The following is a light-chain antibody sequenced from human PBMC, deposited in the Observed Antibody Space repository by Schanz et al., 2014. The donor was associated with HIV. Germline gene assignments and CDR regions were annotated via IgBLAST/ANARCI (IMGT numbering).Light chain of an antibody. CDR3: SSYTSTSTRV. CDR1: SSDVGGYNY. Sequence: QSALTQPPSASGSPGQSVTISCTGTSSDVGGYNYVSWYQHHPGKAPKLLIYGVTDRPSGVSHRFSGSKSGNTASLTISGLQAKDEADYYCSSYTSTSTRVFGGGTKLTVL. V-gene: IGLV2-14*03. J-gene: IGLJ3*02. CDR2: GVT.